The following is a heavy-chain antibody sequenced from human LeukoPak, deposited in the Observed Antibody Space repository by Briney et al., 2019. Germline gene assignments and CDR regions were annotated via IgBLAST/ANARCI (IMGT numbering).Heavy chain of an antibody. V-gene: IGHV4-34*01. CDR2: INHSGST. Sequence: PSETLSLTCAVYGGSFSGYYWSWIRQPPGKGLEWIGEINHSGSTNYNPSLKSRVTISVDTSKNQFSLKLSSVTAADTAVYYCATRLYYYYGMDVWGQGTTVFVSS. CDR3: ATRLYYYYGMDV. CDR1: GGSFSGYY. J-gene: IGHJ6*02.